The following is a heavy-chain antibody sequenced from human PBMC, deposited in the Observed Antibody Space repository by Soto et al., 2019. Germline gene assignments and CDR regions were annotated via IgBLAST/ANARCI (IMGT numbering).Heavy chain of an antibody. Sequence: QVHLVQSGSDVEKPGASVKVSCKASGYSFTSYGIGWVRQVPGQGPEWMGWISPYNGRTNYAQSVKGRVVMNTDISTNTVYLERRSLRSDDSAIYYCGRCRTDSYAMDVWGQGTTVTVSS. J-gene: IGHJ6*02. CDR3: GRCRTDSYAMDV. D-gene: IGHD5-18*01. CDR1: GYSFTSYG. CDR2: ISPYNGRT. V-gene: IGHV1-18*01.